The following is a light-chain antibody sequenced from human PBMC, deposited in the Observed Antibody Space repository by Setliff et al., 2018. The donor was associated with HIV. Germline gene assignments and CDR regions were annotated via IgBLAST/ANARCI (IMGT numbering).Light chain of an antibody. CDR3: CSYGRGDIWI. CDR2: DVT. V-gene: IGLV2-23*02. CDR1: SSDIGDYES. J-gene: IGLJ2*01. Sequence: QSVLAQPASVSGSPAQSITISYTGSSSDIGDYESVSWYQQHPGEVPKLIIYDVTKRPSGISNRFSASKSGNTASLTISGLQAEDEARYYCCSYGRGDIWIFGGGTKVTVL.